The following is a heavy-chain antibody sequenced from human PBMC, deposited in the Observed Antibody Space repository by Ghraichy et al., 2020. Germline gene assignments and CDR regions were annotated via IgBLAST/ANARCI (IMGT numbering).Heavy chain of an antibody. CDR1: GDSISTDGHY. CDR2: IYYSGST. CDR3: ARGLYTSNWSFFDN. D-gene: IGHD6-13*01. Sequence: SETLSLTCTVSGDSISTDGHYWSWIRQHPGKGLEWIGYIYYSGSTYYDPSLKSLVAISMDTSKNHFSLKLTSVTAADTAVYYCARGLYTSNWSFFDNWGQGTLVTVSS. J-gene: IGHJ4*02. V-gene: IGHV4-31*01.